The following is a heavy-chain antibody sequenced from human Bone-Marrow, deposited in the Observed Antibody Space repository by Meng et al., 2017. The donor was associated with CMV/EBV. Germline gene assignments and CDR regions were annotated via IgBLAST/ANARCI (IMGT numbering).Heavy chain of an antibody. J-gene: IGHJ6*02. V-gene: IGHV4-39*07. CDR3: ARATFGDYYDSSGSLYYYYGMDV. D-gene: IGHD3-22*01. Sequence: SETLSLTCTVSGGSISSYYWGWIRQPPGKGLEWIGSIYYSGSAYYNPSLKSRVTISVDTSKNQFSLKLSSVTAADTAVYYCARATFGDYYDSSGSLYYYYGMDVWGQGTTVTVSS. CDR2: IYYSGSA. CDR1: GGSISSYY.